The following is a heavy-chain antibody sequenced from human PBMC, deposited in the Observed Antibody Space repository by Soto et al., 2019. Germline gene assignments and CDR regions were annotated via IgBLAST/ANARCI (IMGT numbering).Heavy chain of an antibody. J-gene: IGHJ3*01. Sequence: ASVKVSCKASGYTFTSYAMHWVRQAPGQRLEWMGWINAGNGNTKYSQKFQGRVTITRDTSASTAYMELSSLRSEDTAVYYCAREDYDILTGPGAFDFWGQGTMVTVSS. D-gene: IGHD3-9*01. CDR3: AREDYDILTGPGAFDF. CDR2: INAGNGNT. V-gene: IGHV1-3*01. CDR1: GYTFTSYA.